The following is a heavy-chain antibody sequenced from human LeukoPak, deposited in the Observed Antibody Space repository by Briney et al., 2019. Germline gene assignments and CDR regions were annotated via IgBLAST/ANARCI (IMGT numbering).Heavy chain of an antibody. V-gene: IGHV4-61*02. J-gene: IGHJ4*02. CDR1: GGSISSGSYY. Sequence: SETLSLTCTVSGGSISSGSYYWSWIRQPAGTGLEWIGRIYTSGSTNYNPSLKSRVTISVDTSKNQFSLKLSSVTAADTAVYYCARVRSYGPSGSYLDYWGQGTLVTVSS. CDR3: ARVRSYGPSGSYLDY. CDR2: IYTSGST. D-gene: IGHD1-26*01.